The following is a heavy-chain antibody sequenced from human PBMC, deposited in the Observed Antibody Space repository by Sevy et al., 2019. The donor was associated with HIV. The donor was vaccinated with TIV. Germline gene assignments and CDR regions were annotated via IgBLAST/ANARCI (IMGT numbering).Heavy chain of an antibody. CDR1: GYTFTGYG. J-gene: IGHJ6*02. CDR3: ARDLSWFRELLSYYYYYGMDV. D-gene: IGHD3-10*01. V-gene: IGHV1-18*01. Sequence: ASVKVSCKDSGYTFTGYGISWVRQAPGQGLEWMGWISAYNGNINYAQKLQGRVTMTTDTSTSTAYMELRSLRSDDTAVYYCARDLSWFRELLSYYYYYGMDVWGQGTTVTVSS. CDR2: ISAYNGNI.